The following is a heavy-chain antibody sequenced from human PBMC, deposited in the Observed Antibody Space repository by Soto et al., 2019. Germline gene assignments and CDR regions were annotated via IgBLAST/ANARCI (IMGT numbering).Heavy chain of an antibody. Sequence: QLQLQESGPGLVEPSETLSLTCTVSGGSIRGSDYYWAWIRQPPGKGLEWLGSIYYTGTTYYNPSLQSRVTLSVDTSKNQFSLNLHSVSAADTDVYFCADMRGQWMPRDWGQGTLVTVFS. CDR2: IYYTGTT. J-gene: IGHJ4*02. V-gene: IGHV4-39*01. CDR3: ADMRGQWMPRD. CDR1: GGSIRGSDYY. D-gene: IGHD6-19*01.